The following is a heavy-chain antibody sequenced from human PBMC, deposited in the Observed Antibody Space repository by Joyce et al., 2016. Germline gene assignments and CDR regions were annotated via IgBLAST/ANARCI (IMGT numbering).Heavy chain of an antibody. CDR1: GYTFTTYG. Sequence: QGQLVQSGAEVKKPGASVKVSCKASGYTFTTYGMSWVRQAPGQGLEWMGWISGYNGNTNYAQKFRGRVTMTADTSTNTAYMELRSLRSDDTAVYYCARLYYYGSGSVYYYYGMDVWGQGTTVTVSS. J-gene: IGHJ6*02. CDR3: ARLYYYGSGSVYYYYGMDV. CDR2: ISGYNGNT. D-gene: IGHD3-10*01. V-gene: IGHV1-18*01.